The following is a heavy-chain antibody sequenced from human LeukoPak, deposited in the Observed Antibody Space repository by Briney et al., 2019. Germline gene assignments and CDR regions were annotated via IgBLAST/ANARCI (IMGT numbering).Heavy chain of an antibody. CDR1: GFTFSSYA. D-gene: IGHD3/OR15-3a*01. CDR3: AKDSRDWTYFDF. V-gene: IGHV3-23*01. CDR2: TSGIGAGT. Sequence: GGSLRLSCSVSGFTFSSYAMSWVRQAPGKGLEWVSTTSGIGAGTYYADSVRGRFTISRGNAKNTLYLQMDSLRAEDTAVYYCAKDSRDWTYFDFWGQGTLVTVSS. J-gene: IGHJ4*02.